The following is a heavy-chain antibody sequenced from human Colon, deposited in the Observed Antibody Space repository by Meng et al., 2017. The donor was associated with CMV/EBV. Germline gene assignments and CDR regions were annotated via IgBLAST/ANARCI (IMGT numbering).Heavy chain of an antibody. V-gene: IGHV3-21*04. CDR1: GFIFGDHN. CDR2: ISSSGTYI. D-gene: IGHD4-17*01. Sequence: GESLKISCATSGFIFGDHNINWVRQAPGKGLEWVSSISSSGTYIYYADSVKGRFTISRDNSKSTLFLQMDSLRAEDTAIFYCARRGFGDYSYYFDHWGQGILVTVSS. CDR3: ARRGFGDYSYYFDH. J-gene: IGHJ4*02.